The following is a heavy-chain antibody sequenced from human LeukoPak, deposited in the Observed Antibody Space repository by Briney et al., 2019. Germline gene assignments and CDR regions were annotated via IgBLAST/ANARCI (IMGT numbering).Heavy chain of an antibody. D-gene: IGHD2-2*01. J-gene: IGHJ4*02. Sequence: GGSLRLFCAASGFTFRDYTMNWVRQTPGKGLEWVSAINKGGSYMTYADSVKGRFTVSRDNAKNSLFLQMNNLRVEDTAVYFCAREVLIVVEPAANTIDYWGQGTRVTVSS. CDR3: AREVLIVVEPAANTIDY. CDR2: INKGGSYM. CDR1: GFTFRDYT. V-gene: IGHV3-21*01.